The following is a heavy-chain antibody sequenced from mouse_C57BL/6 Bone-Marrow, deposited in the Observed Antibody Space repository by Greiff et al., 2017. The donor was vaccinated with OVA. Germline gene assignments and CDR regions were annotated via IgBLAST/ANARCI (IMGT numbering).Heavy chain of an antibody. CDR1: GFNIKDDY. CDR2: IDPENGDT. V-gene: IGHV14-4*01. CDR3: TRIYY. Sequence: EVKLMESGAELVRPGASVKLSCTASGFNIKDDYMHWVKQRPEPGLEWIGWIDPENGDTEYASKFQGKATITADTSSNTAYLQLSSLTSEDTAVYYCTRIYYWGQGTTLTVSS. J-gene: IGHJ2*01.